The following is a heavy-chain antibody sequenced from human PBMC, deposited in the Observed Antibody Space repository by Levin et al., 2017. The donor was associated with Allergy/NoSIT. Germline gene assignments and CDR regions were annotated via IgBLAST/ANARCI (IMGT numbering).Heavy chain of an antibody. Sequence: GGSLRLSCAASGFTFSRYGMHWVRQAPGKGLEWVAVISYDGSKKYYGDSVRGRFTISRDDSKKTLYLQMNSLRAEDTAVYYCAKERDDSAYYVTIDYGGQGTVVAVSS. CDR1: GFTFSRYG. J-gene: IGHJ4*02. CDR3: AKERDDSAYYVTIDY. CDR2: ISYDGSKK. V-gene: IGHV3-30*18. D-gene: IGHD3-22*01.